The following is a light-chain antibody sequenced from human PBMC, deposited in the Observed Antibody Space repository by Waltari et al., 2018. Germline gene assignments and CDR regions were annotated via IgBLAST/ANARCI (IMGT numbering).Light chain of an antibody. CDR2: DVS. CDR1: SSDVGGYNY. CDR3: SSYTSSSTLVV. Sequence: QSALTQPASVSGSPGQSITISCTGTSSDVGGYNYVSWYQQHSGEAPKLMIYDVSNRPSGVSNRFSGSKSGNTASLTISGLQAEDEADYCCSSYTSSSTLVVFGGGTKLTVL. J-gene: IGLJ2*01. V-gene: IGLV2-14*03.